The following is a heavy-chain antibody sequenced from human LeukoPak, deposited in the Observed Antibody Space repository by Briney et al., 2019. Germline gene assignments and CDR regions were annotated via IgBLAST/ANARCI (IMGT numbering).Heavy chain of an antibody. CDR1: GGSFSGYY. CDR3: ARSLYSMTSDAFDI. J-gene: IGHJ3*02. Sequence: SETLSLTCAVYGGSFSGYYWSWIRQPPGKGLEWIGYIYYSGSTNYNPSLKSRVTISVDTSKNQFSLKLSSVTAADTAVYYCARSLYSMTSDAFDIWGQGTMVTVSS. V-gene: IGHV4-59*01. CDR2: IYYSGST. D-gene: IGHD6-13*01.